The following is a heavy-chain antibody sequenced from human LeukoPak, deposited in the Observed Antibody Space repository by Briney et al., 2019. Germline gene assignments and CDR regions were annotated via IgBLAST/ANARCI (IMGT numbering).Heavy chain of an antibody. CDR3: AKDSLSGSYHDFDY. J-gene: IGHJ4*02. CDR2: ISGSGGST. D-gene: IGHD1-26*01. CDR1: GFTFSSYA. V-gene: IGHV3-23*01. Sequence: GGSLRLACAASGFTFSSYAMSWVRQAPGKGLEWVSAISGSGGSTYYADSVKGRFTISRDNSKNTLYLQMNSLRAEDTAVYYCAKDSLSGSYHDFDYWGQGTLVTVSS.